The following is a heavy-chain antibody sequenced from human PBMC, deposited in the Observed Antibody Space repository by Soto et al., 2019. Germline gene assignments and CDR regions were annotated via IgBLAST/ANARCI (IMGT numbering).Heavy chain of an antibody. CDR2: IWYDGSNK. V-gene: IGHV3-33*01. CDR1: GFTFSSYG. J-gene: IGHJ6*02. D-gene: IGHD3-10*01. CDR3: ARVVGYGSGILPYYYYVMDV. Sequence: PGGSLRLSCAASGFTFSSYGMHWVRQAPGKGLEWVAVIWYDGSNKYYADSVKGRFTISRDNSKNTLYLQMNSLRAEDTAVYYCARVVGYGSGILPYYYYVMDVWGQGTTVIVSS.